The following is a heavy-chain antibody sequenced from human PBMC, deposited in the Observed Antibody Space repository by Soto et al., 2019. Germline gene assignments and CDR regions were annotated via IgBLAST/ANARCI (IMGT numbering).Heavy chain of an antibody. Sequence: ASLKVSCEASGYSFTRMTMYWVRQAPGQRPEWMGWINTGSGETKYARKFQGRVAITRDTSATTVHLELSNLRSADTAVYYCARGSSHYQVDLTWLDPWGQGNTVSVSS. V-gene: IGHV1-3*04. CDR1: GYSFTRMT. CDR3: ARGSSHYQVDLTWLDP. D-gene: IGHD1-26*01. J-gene: IGHJ5*02. CDR2: INTGSGET.